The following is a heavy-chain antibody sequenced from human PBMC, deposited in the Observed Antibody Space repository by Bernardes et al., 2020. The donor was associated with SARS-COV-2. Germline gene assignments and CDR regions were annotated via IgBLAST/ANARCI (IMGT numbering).Heavy chain of an antibody. CDR2: ISAYNGET. Sequence: ASVKVSCKTSGYTFSNYGVSWVRQAPGQGLEWMGWISAYNGETSYAPKFQGRVTMTTDTSTSTAYMEMRSLKTDDTAIYYCARFDVAVTTQFEFLDSWGQGTLVSVSS. CDR3: ARFDVAVTTQFEFLDS. CDR1: GYTFSNYG. J-gene: IGHJ4*02. V-gene: IGHV1-18*01. D-gene: IGHD4-17*01.